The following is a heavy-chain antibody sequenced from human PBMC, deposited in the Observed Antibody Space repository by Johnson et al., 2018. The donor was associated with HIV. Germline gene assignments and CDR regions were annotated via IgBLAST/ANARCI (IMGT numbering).Heavy chain of an antibody. Sequence: QVQLVESGGGLVKPGGSLRLSCAASGFIFSDYYMSWIRQAHGKGREGGGERRRRGSNREEEDAVKGRFSISRDNSKNTLFMQMNSLRGEDTAVYYCARARRAAAQRDAFDNWGQGTMVTVSS. J-gene: IGHJ3*02. CDR3: ARARRAAAQRDAFDN. V-gene: IGHV3-11*04. CDR1: GFIFSDYY. CDR2: RRRRGSNR. D-gene: IGHD6-13*01.